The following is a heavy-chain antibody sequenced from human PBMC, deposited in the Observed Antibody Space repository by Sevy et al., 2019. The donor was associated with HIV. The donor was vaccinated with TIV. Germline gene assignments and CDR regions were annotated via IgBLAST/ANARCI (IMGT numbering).Heavy chain of an antibody. CDR3: ARVKIARPYCDDYMDV. D-gene: IGHD6-6*01. V-gene: IGHV4-38-2*01. CDR1: GFSISSDYY. Sequence: SETLSLTCVVSGFSISSDYYWGWIRQTPGKGLEWIGTTYHSGSTYFNPSLKSRVIMSLDTSKNQFSLKLSSVTAADTAVYYCARVKIARPYCDDYMDVWGKGTAVTVSS. CDR2: TYHSGST. J-gene: IGHJ6*03.